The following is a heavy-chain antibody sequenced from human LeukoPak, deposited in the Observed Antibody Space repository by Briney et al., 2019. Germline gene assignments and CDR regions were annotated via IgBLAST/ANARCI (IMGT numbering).Heavy chain of an antibody. CDR2: ISYDGSNK. J-gene: IGHJ4*02. Sequence: GGSLRLSCAASGFTFSSHWMNWVRRAPGKGLEWVAVISYDGSNKYYADSVKGRFTISRDNSKNTLYLQMNSLRAEDTAVYYCAKDGGFDYWGQGTLVTVSS. CDR3: AKDGGFDY. V-gene: IGHV3-30*18. CDR1: GFTFSSHW. D-gene: IGHD3-10*01.